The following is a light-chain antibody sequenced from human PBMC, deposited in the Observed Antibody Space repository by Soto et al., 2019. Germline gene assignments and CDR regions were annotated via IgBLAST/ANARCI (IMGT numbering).Light chain of an antibody. CDR3: NSYTSTNTQL. V-gene: IGLV2-14*01. CDR2: EVS. Sequence: QSALAQPASVSGSPGQSITISCTGTSSDIGAYNYVSWYQQLPGKAPKVMIYEVSNRPSGVSNRFSGSKSGNTASLTISGLQPEDEADYYCNSYTSTNTQLFGGGTKLTVL. J-gene: IGLJ2*01. CDR1: SSDIGAYNY.